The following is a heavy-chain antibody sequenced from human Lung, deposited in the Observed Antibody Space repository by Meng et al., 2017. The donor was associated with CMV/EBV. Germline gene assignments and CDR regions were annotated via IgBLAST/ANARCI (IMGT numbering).Heavy chain of an antibody. CDR2: IIPILGIA. CDR3: ARVHSSTSHYFEY. V-gene: IGHV1-69*10. Sequence: SXXVSXKASGGTFSSYAISWVRQAPGQGLEWMGGIIPILGIANYAQKFQGRVTITADKSTSTAYMELSSLRSEDTAVYYCARVHSSTSHYFEYWGQGTLVTVSS. J-gene: IGHJ4*02. CDR1: GGTFSSYA. D-gene: IGHD2-2*01.